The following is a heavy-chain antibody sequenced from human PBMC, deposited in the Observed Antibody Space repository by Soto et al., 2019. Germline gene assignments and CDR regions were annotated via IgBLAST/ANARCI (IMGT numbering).Heavy chain of an antibody. J-gene: IGHJ6*02. D-gene: IGHD3-10*01. CDR1: GFTLSRYG. V-gene: IGHV3-33*08. CDR2: IWYDGSNK. CDR3: ARETITMVRGLMAMDV. Sequence: PGGSLRLSCAASGFTLSRYGMHWVRQAPGKGLEWVAAIWYDGSNKYYVESVRGRFTISRDNSNSTLYLQMNSLRAEDTAEYYCARETITMVRGLMAMDVWGQGTTVTVSS.